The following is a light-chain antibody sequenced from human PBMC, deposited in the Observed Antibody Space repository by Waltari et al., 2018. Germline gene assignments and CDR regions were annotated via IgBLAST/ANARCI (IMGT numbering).Light chain of an antibody. CDR3: SSYAGSNSAV. V-gene: IGLV2-8*01. J-gene: IGLJ2*01. CDR1: SSDVGGYNY. Sequence: QSALTQPPSASGSPGQSVTISCTGTSSDVGGYNYFSWYQQHPGKAPKLMIYEVNKRPSGVPNRFSGSKSGNTASLTVSGLQAEDEADYYCSSYAGSNSAVFGGGTKATVL. CDR2: EVN.